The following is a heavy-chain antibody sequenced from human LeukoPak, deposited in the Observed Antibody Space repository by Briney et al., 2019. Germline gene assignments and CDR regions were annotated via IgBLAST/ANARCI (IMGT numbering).Heavy chain of an antibody. CDR3: ARIRGVVIPLFDY. V-gene: IGHV4-59*01. D-gene: IGHD3-3*01. J-gene: IGHJ4*02. CDR1: GGSISSYY. CDR2: IYYSGST. Sequence: SETLSLTCTVSGGSISSYYWSWIRQPPGKGLEWIGYIYYSGSTNYNPSLKSRVTTSVDTSKNQFSLKLSSVTAADTAVYYCARIRGVVIPLFDYWGQGTLVTVSS.